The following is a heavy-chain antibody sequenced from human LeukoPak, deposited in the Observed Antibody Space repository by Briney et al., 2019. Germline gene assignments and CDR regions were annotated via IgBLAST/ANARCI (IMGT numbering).Heavy chain of an antibody. D-gene: IGHD2-15*01. CDR1: GSRFTSYW. CDR3: ARQYCSGGSCYLDFDY. V-gene: IGHV5-51*01. J-gene: IGHJ4*02. Sequence: GESLKISCKGSGSRFTSYWIGGVRQVPGKGLEWMGIIYPGDSDTRYSPSFQGQVTISADKSLSTAYLQWSSLKASDTAMYYCARQYCSGGSCYLDFDYWGQGTLVTVSS. CDR2: IYPGDSDT.